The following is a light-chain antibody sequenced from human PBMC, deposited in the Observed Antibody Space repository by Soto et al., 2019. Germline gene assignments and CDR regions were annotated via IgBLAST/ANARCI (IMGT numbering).Light chain of an antibody. CDR3: QMHNSAPFS. CDR2: TAS. Sequence: DIQMTQSPSSLSASVGDRVTITCRGSQAISNYVAWYQQRPGKVPKLLIYTASTLQSGVPSRFSGSGSGTDFTLTISSLQPEDVATYYCQMHNSAPFSFGPGTKVDIK. J-gene: IGKJ3*01. CDR1: QAISNY. V-gene: IGKV1-27*01.